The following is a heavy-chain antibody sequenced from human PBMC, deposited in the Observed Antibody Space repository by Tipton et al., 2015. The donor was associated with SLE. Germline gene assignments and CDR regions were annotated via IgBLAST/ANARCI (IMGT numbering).Heavy chain of an antibody. V-gene: IGHV1-18*01. CDR3: ARDKWGGIAAAGTGH. J-gene: IGHJ4*02. Sequence: QSGPEVKKPGASVKVSCKASGYTFTSYGISWVRQAPGQGLEWMGWISAYNDNTNYAHKFQGRVTMTTDTSTSTAYMELRSLRSDDTAVYYCARDKWGGIAAAGTGHWGQGTLVTVSS. D-gene: IGHD6-13*01. CDR1: GYTFTSYG. CDR2: ISAYNDNT.